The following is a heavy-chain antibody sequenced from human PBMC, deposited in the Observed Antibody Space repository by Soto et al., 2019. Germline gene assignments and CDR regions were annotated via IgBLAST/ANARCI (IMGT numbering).Heavy chain of an antibody. Sequence: QVQLVESGGGVVQPGRSLRLSCAASGFTFSSYDMHWVRQAPGKGLEWVAVISYDGSNKYYADSVKGRFTISRDNSKNTLYLQMNSMRAEDTAVYYCARKGGLGHAFDIWGQGTMVTVSS. D-gene: IGHD3-16*01. CDR2: ISYDGSNK. V-gene: IGHV3-30-3*01. CDR3: ARKGGLGHAFDI. J-gene: IGHJ3*02. CDR1: GFTFSSYD.